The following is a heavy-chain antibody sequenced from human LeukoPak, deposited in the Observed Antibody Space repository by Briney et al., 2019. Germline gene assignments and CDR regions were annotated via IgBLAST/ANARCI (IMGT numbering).Heavy chain of an antibody. J-gene: IGHJ4*02. Sequence: GGSLRLSCAASGFTFSSYAMHWVRQAPGKGLEWVAGISYDGSNKYYADSVKGRFTISRDNSKNTLYLQMNSLRAEDTAVYYCARDIEGDDYWGQGTLVTVSS. D-gene: IGHD2-15*01. CDR2: ISYDGSNK. CDR1: GFTFSSYA. CDR3: ARDIEGDDY. V-gene: IGHV3-30-3*01.